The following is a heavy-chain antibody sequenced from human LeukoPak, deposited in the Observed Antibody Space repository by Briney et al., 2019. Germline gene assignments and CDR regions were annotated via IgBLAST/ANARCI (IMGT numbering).Heavy chain of an antibody. V-gene: IGHV3-7*01. CDR3: ARDLTTMVRGVIMKVGYYGMDV. CDR2: IKQDGSEK. Sequence: GGSLRLSCAASGFTFSSCWMSWVRQAPGKGLEWVANIKQDGSEKYYVDSVKGRFTISRDNAKNSLYLQMNSLRAEDTAVYYCARDLTTMVRGVIMKVGYYGMDVWGQGTTVTVSS. D-gene: IGHD3-10*01. J-gene: IGHJ6*02. CDR1: GFTFSSCW.